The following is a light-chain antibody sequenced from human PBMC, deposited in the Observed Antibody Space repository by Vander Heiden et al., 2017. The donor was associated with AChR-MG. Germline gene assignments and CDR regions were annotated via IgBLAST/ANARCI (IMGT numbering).Light chain of an antibody. CDR2: LGS. V-gene: IGKV2-28*01. J-gene: IGKJ1*01. CDR1: QSLLHSNGYNY. Sequence: DIVMTQSPLSLPVTPGEPASISCRSSQSLLHSNGYNYLDWYLQKPGQSPQLLIYLGSNRASGVPYRFSGSGSGTDFTLKISRVEAEDVGVYYCMRALQTPTFGYETKVEI. CDR3: MRALQTPT.